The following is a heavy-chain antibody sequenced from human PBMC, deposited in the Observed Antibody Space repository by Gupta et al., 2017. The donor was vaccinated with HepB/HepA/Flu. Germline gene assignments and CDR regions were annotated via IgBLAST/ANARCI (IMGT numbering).Heavy chain of an antibody. CDR2: IYYRGRT. V-gene: IGHV4-59*08. J-gene: IGHJ6*02. CDR1: GGSISSYY. CDR3: ARQHVYYYYYGMDV. Sequence: QVQLQESGPGLVKPSETLSLTCTVSGGSISSYYWSWIRQPPGKGLEWIGYIYYRGRTNYNPSLKSRVTISVDTSKNQFSLKLSSVTAADTAVYYCARQHVYYYYYGMDVWGQGTTVTVSS.